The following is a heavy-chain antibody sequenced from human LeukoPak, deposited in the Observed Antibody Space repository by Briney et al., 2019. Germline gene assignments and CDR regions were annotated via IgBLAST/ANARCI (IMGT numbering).Heavy chain of an antibody. D-gene: IGHD3-16*01. J-gene: IGHJ4*02. CDR1: GGSISSSSYY. CDR2: IYYSGST. V-gene: IGHV4-39*01. CDR3: AKQRYGGEDY. Sequence: SETLSLTCTVSGGSISSSSYYWGWIRQPPGKGLEWIGSIYYSGSTYYNPSLKSRVTISVDTSKNQFSLKLSSVTAEDTAVYYCAKQRYGGEDYWGQGTLVTVSS.